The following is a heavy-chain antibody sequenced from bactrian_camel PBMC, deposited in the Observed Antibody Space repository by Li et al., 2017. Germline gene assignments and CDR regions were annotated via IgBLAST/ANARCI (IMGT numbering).Heavy chain of an antibody. CDR3: TPGVY. Sequence: QVQLVESGGGSVQAGGSLRLSCSASGYIFSGYCVAWFRQAPEKEREGVAAIDSDGTTSYADSVKGRFIISRDDATATLILQLNSLKTEDTARYYCTPGVYWGQGTQVTVS. J-gene: IGHJ4*01. CDR1: GYIFSGYC. V-gene: IGHV3S26*01. CDR2: IDSDGTT. D-gene: IGHD2*01.